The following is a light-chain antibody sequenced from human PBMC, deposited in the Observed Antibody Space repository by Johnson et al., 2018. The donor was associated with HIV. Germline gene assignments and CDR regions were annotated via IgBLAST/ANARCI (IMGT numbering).Light chain of an antibody. V-gene: IGLV1-51*01. CDR2: DNN. CDR1: SSNIGNNY. CDR3: GTWDNSLSAFV. J-gene: IGLJ1*01. Sequence: QPLLTQPPSVSAAPGQKVSISCSGSSSNIGNNYVSWYQQLPGTAPKLLIYDNNKRPSGIPDRFSGSKSGTSATLGITGLPTGDEADYYCGTWDNSLSAFVFGSGTKVAVL.